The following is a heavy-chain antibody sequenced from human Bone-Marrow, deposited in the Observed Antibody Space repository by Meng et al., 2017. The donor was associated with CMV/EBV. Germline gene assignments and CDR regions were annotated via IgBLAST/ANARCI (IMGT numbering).Heavy chain of an antibody. CDR1: GFTFSNYA. D-gene: IGHD2-8*01. J-gene: IGHJ4*02. V-gene: IGHV3-23*01. CDR2: ITDSGSPS. CDR3: AKVGERGTHGAYPFGS. Sequence: GGSLRLSCKASGFTFSNYAMSWVRQVPGKGLEWVSAITDSGSPSWHIDPVRGRFSISRDNSRNILFLQMNNLGAEDTGVYYCAKVGERGTHGAYPFGSWGQGTLVTVSS.